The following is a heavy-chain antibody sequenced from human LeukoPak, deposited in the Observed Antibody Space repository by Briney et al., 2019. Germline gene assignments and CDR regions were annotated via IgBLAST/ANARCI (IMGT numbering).Heavy chain of an antibody. Sequence: GGSLRLSCAASGFTFSNAWMSWVRQAPGKGLEWVGRIKSKTDGGTTDYAAPVKGRFTISRDDSKNTLYLQLNSLKTEDTAVYYCTLYDSSGYYYVYWGQGTLVTVSS. CDR3: TLYDSSGYYYVY. CDR2: IKSKTDGGTT. CDR1: GFTFSNAW. J-gene: IGHJ4*02. D-gene: IGHD3-22*01. V-gene: IGHV3-15*01.